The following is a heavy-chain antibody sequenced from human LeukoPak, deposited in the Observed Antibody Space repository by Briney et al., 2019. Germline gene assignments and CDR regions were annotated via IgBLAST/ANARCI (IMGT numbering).Heavy chain of an antibody. CDR2: IIPILGIA. CDR3: ARSPEMATTPPDY. V-gene: IGHV1-69*02. CDR1: GYTFTGYY. J-gene: IGHJ4*02. D-gene: IGHD5-24*01. Sequence: SVKVSCKASGYTFTGYYMHWVRQAPGQGLEWMGRIIPILGIANYAQKFQGRVTITADKSTSTAYMELSSLRSEDTAVYYCARSPEMATTPPDYWGQGTLVTVSS.